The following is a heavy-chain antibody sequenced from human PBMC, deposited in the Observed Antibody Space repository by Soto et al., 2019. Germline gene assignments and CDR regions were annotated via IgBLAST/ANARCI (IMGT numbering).Heavy chain of an antibody. Sequence: PSETLSLTCTVSGGSITSSSYYWGWIRQPPGKGLEWIGNIYYSGSTYYNPSLKSRVTISVDTSKNQFSLKLSSVTAADTAVYYCARPFRYSSSWYDNWFDPWGQGTLVTVSS. CDR2: IYYSGST. V-gene: IGHV4-39*01. CDR1: GGSITSSSYY. D-gene: IGHD6-13*01. J-gene: IGHJ5*02. CDR3: ARPFRYSSSWYDNWFDP.